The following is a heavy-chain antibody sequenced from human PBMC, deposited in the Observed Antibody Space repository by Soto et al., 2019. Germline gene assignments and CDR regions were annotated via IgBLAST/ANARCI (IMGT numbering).Heavy chain of an antibody. CDR3: AGHDWFDP. CDR2: IYSGGST. Sequence: GGSLRLSCAASGFTVSSNYMSWVRQAPGKGLEWVSVIYSGGSTYYADSVKGRFTISRDNSKNTLYLQMNSLRVDDTAMYFCAGHDWFDPWGQGTLVTVSS. J-gene: IGHJ5*02. CDR1: GFTVSSNY. V-gene: IGHV3-66*04.